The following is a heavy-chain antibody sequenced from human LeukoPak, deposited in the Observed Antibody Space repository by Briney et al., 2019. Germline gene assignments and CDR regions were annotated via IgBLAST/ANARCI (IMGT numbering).Heavy chain of an antibody. CDR3: AKGVWAPRFNS. Sequence: SETLSLTCAVYGASFSYDYWSWIRQAPGKGLEWIGEINHSGSITYNPSLKSRVTISAEKSKSQFSLRLTSVTAADTAVYYCAKGVWAPRFNSWGQGTLVTVSS. D-gene: IGHD7-27*01. CDR1: GASFSYDY. V-gene: IGHV4-34*01. J-gene: IGHJ5*01. CDR2: INHSGSI.